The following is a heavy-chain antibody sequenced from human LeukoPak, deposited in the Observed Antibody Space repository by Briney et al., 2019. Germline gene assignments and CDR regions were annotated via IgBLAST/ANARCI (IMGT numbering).Heavy chain of an antibody. V-gene: IGHV1-69*04. CDR2: IIPVLEMA. Sequence: SLKVSCKVPGGTFNTYGITWVRQAPGQGLEWMGRIIPVLEMATYAQKYEGRVKITADKSTTTIYLFLSSLTSDDTAVYYCARGRNYFDYWGQGSLVTVSS. CDR3: ARGRNYFDY. CDR1: GGTFNTYG. J-gene: IGHJ4*01.